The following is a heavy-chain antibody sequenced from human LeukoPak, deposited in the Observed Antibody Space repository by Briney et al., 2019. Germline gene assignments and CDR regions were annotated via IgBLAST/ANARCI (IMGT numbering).Heavy chain of an antibody. Sequence: SVKVSCKASGGTFSSYAISWVRQAPGQGLEWMGGTIPIFGTANYAQKFQGRVAITADESTSTAYMELSSLRSEDTAVYYCAGAMVRGVISAVFDYWGQGTLVTVSS. CDR3: AGAMVRGVISAVFDY. J-gene: IGHJ4*02. CDR2: TIPIFGTA. D-gene: IGHD3-10*01. V-gene: IGHV1-69*01. CDR1: GGTFSSYA.